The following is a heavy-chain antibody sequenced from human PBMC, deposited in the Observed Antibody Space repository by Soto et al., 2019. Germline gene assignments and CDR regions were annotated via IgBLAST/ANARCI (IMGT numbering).Heavy chain of an antibody. CDR2: IDPSDSYT. D-gene: IGHD2-2*01. V-gene: IGHV5-10-1*01. J-gene: IGHJ6*02. Sequence: GESLKISCKGSGYSFTSYWISWVRQMPGKGLEWMGRIDPSDSYTNYSPSFQGHVTISADKSISTAYLQWSSLKASDTAMYYCASSYCSSTSRYGTIYYYYGMDVWGQGTTVTVSS. CDR3: ASSYCSSTSRYGTIYYYYGMDV. CDR1: GYSFTSYW.